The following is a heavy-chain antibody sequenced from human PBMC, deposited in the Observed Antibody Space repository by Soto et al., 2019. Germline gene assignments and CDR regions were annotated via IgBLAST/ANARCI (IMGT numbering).Heavy chain of an antibody. CDR3: ASWGGIASPAYDGSLAPYDY. V-gene: IGHV4-34*01. J-gene: IGHJ4*02. CDR1: GLSFSGYY. Sequence: SETLSLTCAFYGLSFSGYYWILIRQPPGKGLEWIGEINHSGSTNYNPSLKSRVTISVDTSKNQFSLKLSSVTAADTAVYYCASWGGIASPAYDGSLAPYDYWGQGTLVTVSS. CDR2: INHSGST. D-gene: IGHD6-13*01.